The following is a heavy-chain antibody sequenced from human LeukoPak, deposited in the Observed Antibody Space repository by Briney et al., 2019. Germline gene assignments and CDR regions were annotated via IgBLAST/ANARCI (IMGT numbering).Heavy chain of an antibody. CDR1: GFTFSNYN. Sequence: KTGGSLRLSCAASGFTFSNYNFYWVRQAPGKGLEWVSSISSTSSYIYYADSVKGRFTISRDNAKNSLYLQMNSLRAEDTAVYCCARALWSGPVYYGMDVWGQGTTVTVSS. CDR2: ISSTSSYI. V-gene: IGHV3-21*06. D-gene: IGHD3-10*01. CDR3: ARALWSGPVYYGMDV. J-gene: IGHJ6*02.